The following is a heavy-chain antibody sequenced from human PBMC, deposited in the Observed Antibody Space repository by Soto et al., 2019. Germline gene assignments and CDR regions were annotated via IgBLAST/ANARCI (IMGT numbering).Heavy chain of an antibody. CDR1: GNSFTSYW. CDR3: ASRYCSSTSCSSGYDY. J-gene: IGHJ4*02. CDR2: IYPGDSDT. D-gene: IGHD2-2*01. V-gene: IGHV5-51*03. Sequence: EVQLVQSGAEVKKPGESLKISCKGSGNSFTSYWIGWVRQMPGKGLEWMGIIYPGDSDTRYSPSFQGQVTISADKSISTAYLQWSSLKASDTAMYYCASRYCSSTSCSSGYDYWGQGTLVTVSS.